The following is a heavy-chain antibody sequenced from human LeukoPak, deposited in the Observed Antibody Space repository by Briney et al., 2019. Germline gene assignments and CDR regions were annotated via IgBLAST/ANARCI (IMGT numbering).Heavy chain of an antibody. CDR1: GYTFTSYA. CDR3: ARNDYDYGDSWFDP. CDR2: INAGNGNT. V-gene: IGHV1-3*01. Sequence: ASVKVSCKASGYTFTSYAIHWVRQAPGQRLEWMARINAGNGNTKYSQKFQGRVTITRDTSASTAYMELSSLRSEDTAVYYCARNDYDYGDSWFDPWGQGTLVTVSS. D-gene: IGHD4-17*01. J-gene: IGHJ5*02.